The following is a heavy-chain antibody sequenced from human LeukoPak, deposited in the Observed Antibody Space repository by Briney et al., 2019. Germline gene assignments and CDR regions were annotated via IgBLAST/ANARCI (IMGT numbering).Heavy chain of an antibody. Sequence: PGGSLRLSCAASGFGFSVSWMHWVRQAPGKGLVWVAHINEDGTSASHADSVKGRFTISRDNAKNTLYLKMNSLTVEDTAVYYCARVPTNSYGFGQWGQGSLVTVSS. CDR2: INEDGTSA. J-gene: IGHJ4*02. V-gene: IGHV3-74*01. CDR3: ARVPTNSYGFGQ. CDR1: GFGFSVSW. D-gene: IGHD5-18*01.